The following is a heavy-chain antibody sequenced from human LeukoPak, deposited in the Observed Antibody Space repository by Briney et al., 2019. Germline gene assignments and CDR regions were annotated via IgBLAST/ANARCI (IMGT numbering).Heavy chain of an antibody. CDR3: ATGQQGVFDI. CDR2: ISSSSSYI. D-gene: IGHD6-13*01. CDR1: GFTFSSYS. Sequence: EGSLRLSCAASGFTFSSYSMNWVRQAPGKGLEWVSSISSSSSYIYYADSVKGRFTISRDNAKNSLYLQMNSLRAEDTAVYYCATGQQGVFDIWGQGTMVTVSS. V-gene: IGHV3-21*01. J-gene: IGHJ3*02.